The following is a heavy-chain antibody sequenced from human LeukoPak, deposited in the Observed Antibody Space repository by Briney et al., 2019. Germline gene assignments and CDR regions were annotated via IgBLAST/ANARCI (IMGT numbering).Heavy chain of an antibody. Sequence: ASVKVSCKASGYTFTTYSISWVRQAPGQGLEWMGWISAYNGNTNYAQKLQGRVTMTTDTSTSTAYMELRSLRSDDTAVYYCARGRETYYYGSGSHFDYWGQGTLVTVSS. CDR1: GYTFTTYS. D-gene: IGHD3-10*01. J-gene: IGHJ4*02. CDR3: ARGRETYYYGSGSHFDY. V-gene: IGHV1-18*01. CDR2: ISAYNGNT.